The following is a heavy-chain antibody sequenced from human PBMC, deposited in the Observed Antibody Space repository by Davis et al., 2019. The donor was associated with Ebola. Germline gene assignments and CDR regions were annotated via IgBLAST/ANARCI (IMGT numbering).Heavy chain of an antibody. CDR1: RFTFSDSW. D-gene: IGHD3-10*01. CDR2: ISWNSGSI. Sequence: SLKISCAASRFTFSDSWMHWVRQAPGKGLEWVSGISWNSGSIGYADSVKGRFTISRDNAKNSLYLQMGSLTTEDTAFYYCTKDSGSYYGSGSMDVWGQGTTVTVSS. V-gene: IGHV3-9*01. CDR3: TKDSGSYYGSGSMDV. J-gene: IGHJ6*02.